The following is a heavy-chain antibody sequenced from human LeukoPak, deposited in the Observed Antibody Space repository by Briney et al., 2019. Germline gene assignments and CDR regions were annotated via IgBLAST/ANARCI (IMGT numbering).Heavy chain of an antibody. CDR2: ISGSGGST. CDR3: ASLIVLMVYAIREVDY. CDR1: GFTFSSYA. J-gene: IGHJ4*02. D-gene: IGHD2-8*01. V-gene: IGHV3-23*01. Sequence: GGSLRLSCAASGFTFSSYAMSWVRQAPGKGLEWVSAISGSGGSTYNADSVKGRFTISRDNSKNTLHLQMNSLRAEDTAVYYCASLIVLMVYAIREVDYWGQGTLVTVSS.